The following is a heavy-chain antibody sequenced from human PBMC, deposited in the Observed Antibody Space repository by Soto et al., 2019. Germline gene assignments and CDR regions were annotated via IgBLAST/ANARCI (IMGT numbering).Heavy chain of an antibody. D-gene: IGHD4-17*01. J-gene: IGHJ4*02. CDR2: IYYSGST. Sequence: QVQLQESGPGLVKPSETLSLTCTVSGGSISSHYWSWIRQPPGKGLEWIGYIYYSGSTNYNPSLKSRVTISVDTSKNQFSLKLSSVTAADTAVYYCARGRMTTVVTFDYWGQGTLVTVSS. CDR3: ARGRMTTVVTFDY. CDR1: GGSISSHY. V-gene: IGHV4-59*11.